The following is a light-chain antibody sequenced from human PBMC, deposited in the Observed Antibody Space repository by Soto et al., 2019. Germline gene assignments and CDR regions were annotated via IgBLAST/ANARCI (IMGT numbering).Light chain of an antibody. CDR1: QSVIRNY. CDR2: GAS. Sequence: EGMLTQSPGTLSLSPGEGAILSCRSSQSVIRNYLAWYQKKPGQAPRLLIYGASSRATSIPDRFSGSGSGTGFTLTISRLEPEDFAVYYCQKYDTSPYDFGQGTKLEI. J-gene: IGKJ2*01. CDR3: QKYDTSPYD. V-gene: IGKV3-20*01.